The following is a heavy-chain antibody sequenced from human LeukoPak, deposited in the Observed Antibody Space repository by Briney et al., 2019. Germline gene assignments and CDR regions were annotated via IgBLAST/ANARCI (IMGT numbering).Heavy chain of an antibody. CDR2: IYTSGST. CDR1: GGSISSYY. Sequence: SETLSLTCTVSGGSISSYYWGWIRQPAGKGLEWIGRIYTSGSTNYNPSLKSRVTMSVDTSKNQFSLKLSSVTAADTAVYYCARWVHYYDSSDDAFDIWGQGTMVTVSS. V-gene: IGHV4-4*07. CDR3: ARWVHYYDSSDDAFDI. D-gene: IGHD3-22*01. J-gene: IGHJ3*02.